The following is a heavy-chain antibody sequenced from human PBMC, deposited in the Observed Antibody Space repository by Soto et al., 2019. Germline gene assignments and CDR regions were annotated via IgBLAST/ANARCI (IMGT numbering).Heavy chain of an antibody. CDR1: GFTFSSYE. J-gene: IGHJ5*02. D-gene: IGHD2-2*02. CDR2: ISGSGTTT. CDR3: TRVLYGTS. Sequence: PGGSLRLSCAVYGFTFSSYEMNWVRQAPGKGLEWVSFISGSGTTTYYADSVRGRFTISRDNTKNSPYLQMNSLSAEDTGVYYCTRVLYGTSWGQGTLVTVSS. V-gene: IGHV3-48*03.